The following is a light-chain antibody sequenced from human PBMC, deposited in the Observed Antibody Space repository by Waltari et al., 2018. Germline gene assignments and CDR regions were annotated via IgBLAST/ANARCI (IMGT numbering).Light chain of an antibody. CDR2: DAS. Sequence: VLTQSPGTLSLSPGARATLACRASHRVSRTLAWYQQKPGQAPRLLIYDASSRATGIPDRFKGSGSGTDFSLTISRLEPVECAVYYCQKYGTLPATFGQGTKVEIK. J-gene: IGKJ1*01. V-gene: IGKV3-20*01. CDR1: HRVSRT. CDR3: QKYGTLPAT.